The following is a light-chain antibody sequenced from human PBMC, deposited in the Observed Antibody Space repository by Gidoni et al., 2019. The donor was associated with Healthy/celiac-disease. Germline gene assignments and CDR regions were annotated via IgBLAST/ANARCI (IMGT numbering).Light chain of an antibody. CDR1: QSVSSY. J-gene: IGKJ1*01. CDR2: DAS. Sequence: ESVLTQSPATLSLSPGERATLPCRASQSVSSYLSWYQQKPGQAPRLLLYDASNRATGIPARFSGSGSGTDFTLTIRSLEPEDFAVYYCQQRSNWPQFGQGTKVDIK. V-gene: IGKV3-11*01. CDR3: QQRSNWPQ.